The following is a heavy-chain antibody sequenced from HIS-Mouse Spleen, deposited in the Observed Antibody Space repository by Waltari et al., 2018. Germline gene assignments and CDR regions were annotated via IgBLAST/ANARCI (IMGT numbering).Heavy chain of an antibody. CDR3: ARAPTGFLEWFDAFDI. CDR1: GGSISSSSYY. Sequence: QLQLQESGPGLVKPSETLSLTCTVSGGSISSSSYYWGWIRQPPGKGLEWIGSIYYSGSTYYNPSLKSRVTISVDTSKNQFSLKLSSVTAEDTAVYYCARAPTGFLEWFDAFDIWGQGTMVTVSS. CDR2: IYYSGST. D-gene: IGHD3-3*01. V-gene: IGHV4-39*07. J-gene: IGHJ3*02.